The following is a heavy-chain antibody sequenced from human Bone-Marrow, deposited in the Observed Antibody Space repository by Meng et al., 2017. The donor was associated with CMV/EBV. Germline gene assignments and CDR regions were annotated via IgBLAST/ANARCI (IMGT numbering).Heavy chain of an antibody. V-gene: IGHV4-39*07. CDR2: IYYSGST. J-gene: IGHJ3*02. CDR1: DVSVSTTPHF. Sequence: GSLRLSCTVSDVSVSTTPHFWSWIRQPPGKGLEWIGSIYYSGSTYYNPSLKSRVTISVDTSKNQFSLKLSSVTAADTAVYYCAPSDCSSTSCYNPDAFDIWGQGTMVTVSS. CDR3: APSDCSSTSCYNPDAFDI. D-gene: IGHD2-2*02.